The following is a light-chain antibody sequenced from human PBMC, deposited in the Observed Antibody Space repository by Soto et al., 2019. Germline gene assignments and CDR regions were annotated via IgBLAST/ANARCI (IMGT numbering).Light chain of an antibody. V-gene: IGKV3-20*01. J-gene: IGKJ1*01. CDR1: QTGSNSY. CDR2: GVS. CDR3: QHYGYPQWT. Sequence: IVLPQSPGTLSLSPGERATLSCRASQTGSNSYLAWYQQKSGQAPRLLIYGVSTRATGIPDRFSGSGSGTEFALTISRLEPEAFAVYICQHYGYPQWTFGPGTKVEIK.